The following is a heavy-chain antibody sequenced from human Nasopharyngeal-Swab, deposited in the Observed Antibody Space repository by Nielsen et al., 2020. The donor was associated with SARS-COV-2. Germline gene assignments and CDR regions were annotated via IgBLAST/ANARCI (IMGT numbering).Heavy chain of an antibody. CDR2: IIIIFGTA. Sequence: SVKVSCKASGGTFSSYAISWVRQAPGQGLEWMGGIIIIFGTANYAQKFQGRVTITADDSTSTAYMELSSLRSEDTAVYYCARPAIAEPYYYFYGMDVWGQGTTVAVS. V-gene: IGHV1-69*13. CDR3: ARPAIAEPYYYFYGMDV. CDR1: GGTFSSYA. J-gene: IGHJ6*02. D-gene: IGHD2-21*01.